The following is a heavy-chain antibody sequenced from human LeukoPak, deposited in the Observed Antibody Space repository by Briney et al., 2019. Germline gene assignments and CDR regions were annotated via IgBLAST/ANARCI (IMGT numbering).Heavy chain of an antibody. CDR1: GGSISSYY. CDR3: ARGYGSGSYDY. J-gene: IGHJ4*02. Sequence: SETLSLTCTVSGGSISSYYWSWIRQPPGKGLEWIGYIYYSGSTNYNPSLKSRVTISVDTSKNQFYLKLSSVTAADTAVYYCARGYGSGSYDYWGQGTLVTVSS. V-gene: IGHV4-59*01. D-gene: IGHD3-10*01. CDR2: IYYSGST.